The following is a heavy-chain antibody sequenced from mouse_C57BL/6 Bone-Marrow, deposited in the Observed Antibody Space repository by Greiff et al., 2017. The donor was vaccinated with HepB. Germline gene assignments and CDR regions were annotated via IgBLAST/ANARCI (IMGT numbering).Heavy chain of an antibody. CDR3: AREGYGSRGYYAMDY. D-gene: IGHD1-1*01. CDR1: GYSITSGYY. Sequence: EVKLMESGPGLVKPSQSLSLTCSVTGYSITSGYYWNWIRQFPGNKLEWMGYISYDGSNNYNPSLKNRISITRDTSKNQFFLKLNSVTTEDTATYYCAREGYGSRGYYAMDYWGQGTSVTVSS. V-gene: IGHV3-6*01. CDR2: ISYDGSN. J-gene: IGHJ4*01.